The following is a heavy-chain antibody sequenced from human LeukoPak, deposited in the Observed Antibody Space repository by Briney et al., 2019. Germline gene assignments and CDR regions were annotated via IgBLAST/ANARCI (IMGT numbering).Heavy chain of an antibody. Sequence: GGSLRLSCAASGFTVSSNYMSWVRQAPGKGLEWVSVIYSGGSTYYADSVKGRFTISRDNSKNTLYLQMNSLRAEDTAVYYCARVPRSSGWYPFDYWGQETLVTVSS. D-gene: IGHD6-19*01. CDR2: IYSGGST. J-gene: IGHJ4*02. CDR3: ARVPRSSGWYPFDY. CDR1: GFTVSSNY. V-gene: IGHV3-53*01.